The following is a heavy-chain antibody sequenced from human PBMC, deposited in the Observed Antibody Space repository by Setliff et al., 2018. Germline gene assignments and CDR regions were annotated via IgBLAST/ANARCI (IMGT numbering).Heavy chain of an antibody. D-gene: IGHD3-22*01. V-gene: IGHV3-73*01. J-gene: IGHJ6*03. Sequence: LKISCAASGFTFSGSAMHWVRQASGKGLEWVGRIRSRPDNYATAYAASVKGRFTISRDDSKNTAYLQMNSLKTEDTAVYYCTRQASPHPDSSGYYYDLRFYYYMDVWGKGTTVTVSS. CDR3: TRQASPHPDSSGYYYDLRFYYYMDV. CDR1: GFTFSGSA. CDR2: IRSRPDNYAT.